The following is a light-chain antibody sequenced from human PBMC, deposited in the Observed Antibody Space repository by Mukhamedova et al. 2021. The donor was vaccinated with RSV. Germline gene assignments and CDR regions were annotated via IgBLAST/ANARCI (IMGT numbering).Light chain of an antibody. J-gene: IGLJ3*02. CDR2: EDN. CDR3: QSYDTSNQV. Sequence: IASNYVQWYQQRPGSAPTTVIYEDNQRPSGVPDRLPGSIDRSSNSPSLTISGLQPEDQADYSRQSYDTSNQVFAGRTTLTVL. V-gene: IGLV6-57*02. CDR1: IASNY.